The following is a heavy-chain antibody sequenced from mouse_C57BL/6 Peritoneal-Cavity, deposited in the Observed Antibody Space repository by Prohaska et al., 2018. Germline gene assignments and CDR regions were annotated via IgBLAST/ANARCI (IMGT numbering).Heavy chain of an antibody. V-gene: IGHV6-3*01. CDR2: IRLKSDNYAT. Sequence: EVKLEESGGGLVQPGGSMKLSCVASGFTFSNYWMNWVRQSPEKGLEWVAQIRLKSDNYATHYAESVKGRFTISRDDSKSGVYLQMNNLRAEDTGIYYCTRFAYWGQGTLVTVSA. CDR3: TRFAY. CDR1: GFTFSNYW. J-gene: IGHJ3*01.